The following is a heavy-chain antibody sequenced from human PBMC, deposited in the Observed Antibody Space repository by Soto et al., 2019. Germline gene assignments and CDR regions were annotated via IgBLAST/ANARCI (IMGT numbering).Heavy chain of an antibody. CDR1: GGSFSGYY. D-gene: IGHD3-10*01. Sequence: PSETLSLTCAVSGGSFSGYYWSWIRQPPGKGLEWIGEINRSGSTNYNPSLKSRVTISVDTSKNQFSLKLSSVTAADTAVYYCARGCLYGSGSYYKVWGQGTLVTVSS. V-gene: IGHV4-34*01. J-gene: IGHJ4*02. CDR2: INRSGST. CDR3: ARGCLYGSGSYYKV.